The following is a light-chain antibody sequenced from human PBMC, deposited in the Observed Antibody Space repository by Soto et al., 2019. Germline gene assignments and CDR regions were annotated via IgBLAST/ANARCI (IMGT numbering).Light chain of an antibody. V-gene: IGLV1-47*01. CDR3: AAWDDSLSAWV. J-gene: IGLJ3*02. CDR1: SYNVGKNL. CDR2: KSN. Sequence: QSVLTQPPSASGTPGQRVSISCSGGSYNVGKNLVYWYQHRPGTAPQLIVFKSNQRPSGVPDRFSGSSSGSSASLAISGLRSEDEADSFCAAWDDSLSAWVFGGGTQLTVL.